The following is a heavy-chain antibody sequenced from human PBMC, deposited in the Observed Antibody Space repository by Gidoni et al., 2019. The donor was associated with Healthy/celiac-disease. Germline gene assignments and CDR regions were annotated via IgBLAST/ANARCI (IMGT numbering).Heavy chain of an antibody. Sequence: EVQLLESGGGLGQPGRAMRLACAASGFTFSRYAMSWVRQAPGKGLEWVSAISGSGGSTYYADPVKGRFTISRDNSKNTLYLQMNSLRAEDTAVYYCAKDPEWEPRVWGKGTTVTVSS. V-gene: IGHV3-23*01. CDR1: GFTFSRYA. CDR3: AKDPEWEPRV. CDR2: ISGSGGST. D-gene: IGHD1-26*01. J-gene: IGHJ6*04.